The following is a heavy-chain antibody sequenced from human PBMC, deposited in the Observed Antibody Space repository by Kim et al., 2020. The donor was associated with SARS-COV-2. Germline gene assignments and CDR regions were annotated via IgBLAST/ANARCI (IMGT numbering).Heavy chain of an antibody. CDR3: SRSTTVVSLPDY. CDR1: GFSFGGYT. J-gene: IGHJ4*02. V-gene: IGHV3-49*04. CDR2: IRSKAYGGTT. Sequence: GGSLRLSCRGSGFSFGGYTMAWVRQAPGEGLEWVGFIRSKAYGGTTEYAASVKGRFTMSRDDSKSTGYLQMNSLKPEDTAVYYCSRSTTVVSLPDYWGQGTLVTVSS. D-gene: IGHD4-17*01.